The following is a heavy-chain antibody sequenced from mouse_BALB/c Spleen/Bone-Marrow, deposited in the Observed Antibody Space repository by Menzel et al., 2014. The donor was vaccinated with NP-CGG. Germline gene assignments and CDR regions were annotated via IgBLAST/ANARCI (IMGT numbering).Heavy chain of an antibody. Sequence: EVQLVESGGGLVQPGGSLKLSCAASGFTFSSYTMSWVRQTPEKRLGWVAYISNGGGSTYYPETVKGRFTISRDNAKNALYLQRSSLKYEDTAMYYGAIRNAATYFFDFWGQGTTLTVSS. CDR1: GFTFSSYT. CDR3: AIRNAATYFFDF. V-gene: IGHV5-12-2*01. D-gene: IGHD1-2*01. CDR2: ISNGGGST. J-gene: IGHJ2*01.